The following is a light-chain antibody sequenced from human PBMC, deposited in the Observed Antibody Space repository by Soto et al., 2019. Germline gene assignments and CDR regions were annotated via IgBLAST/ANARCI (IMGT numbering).Light chain of an antibody. CDR3: SSYTSSSTLEV. J-gene: IGLJ1*01. CDR1: SSDVGGYNY. CDR2: DVS. Sequence: SVLTQPASVSGSPGQSITISCTGTSSDVGGYNYVSWYQQHPGKAPKLMIYDVSNRPSGVSNRFSGSKSGNTASLTISGLQAEDEADYYRSSYTSSSTLEVFGTGTKVTVL. V-gene: IGLV2-14*01.